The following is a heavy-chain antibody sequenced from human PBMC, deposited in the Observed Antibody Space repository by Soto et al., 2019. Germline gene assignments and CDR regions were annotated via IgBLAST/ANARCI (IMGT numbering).Heavy chain of an antibody. Sequence: GGSLRLSCAASGFTFSSYSMNWVRQAPGKGLEWVSYISSSSSTIYYADSVKGRFTISRDNAKNSLYLQMNSLRAEDTAVYYCARDQGSPTVTTYLRDYFDYWGQGTLVTVSS. J-gene: IGHJ4*02. V-gene: IGHV3-48*01. D-gene: IGHD4-17*01. CDR3: ARDQGSPTVTTYLRDYFDY. CDR2: ISSSSSTI. CDR1: GFTFSSYS.